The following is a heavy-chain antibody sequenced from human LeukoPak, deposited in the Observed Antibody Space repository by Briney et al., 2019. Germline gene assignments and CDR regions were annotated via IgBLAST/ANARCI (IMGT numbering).Heavy chain of an antibody. J-gene: IGHJ4*02. CDR1: GYTFTSYY. CDR2: INPSGGST. CDR3: ARDLEYYYDSSGYYSDDY. V-gene: IGHV1-46*03. Sequence: ASVKVSCKASGYTFTSYYMHWVQQAPGQGLEWMGIINPSGGSTSYAQKFQGRVTMTRDTSTSTVYMELSSLRSEDTAVYYCARDLEYYYDSSGYYSDDYWGQGTLVTVSS. D-gene: IGHD3-22*01.